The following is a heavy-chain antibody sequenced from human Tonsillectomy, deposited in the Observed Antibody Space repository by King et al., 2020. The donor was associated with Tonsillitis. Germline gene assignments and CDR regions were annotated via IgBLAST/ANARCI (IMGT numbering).Heavy chain of an antibody. D-gene: IGHD3-22*01. CDR2: IDWDDDK. J-gene: IGHJ5*02. Sequence: VTLKESGPALVKPTQTLTLTCTFSGFSLSTSGMCVSWIRQPPGKALEWLALIDWDDDKYYSTSLKTRLTISKDTSKNQVVLTMTNMDPVDTATYYCARIADYYDSSGYVPWFDPWGQGTLVTVSS. CDR1: GFSLSTSGMC. CDR3: ARIADYYDSSGYVPWFDP. V-gene: IGHV2-70*01.